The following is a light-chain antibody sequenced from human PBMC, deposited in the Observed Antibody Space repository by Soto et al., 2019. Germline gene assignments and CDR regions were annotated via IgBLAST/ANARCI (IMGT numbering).Light chain of an antibody. CDR2: DVT. V-gene: IGLV2-8*01. J-gene: IGLJ2*01. CDR3: SSFAGTNPDIV. CDR1: RSDVGGDNY. Sequence: QSVLTQPPSASGSPGQSVTISCTGPRSDVGGDNYVSWYHQRPGKAPKLIIFDVTERPSGVPGRFSASKSGDTASLTVTGLRAEDEGIYYCSSFAGTNPDIVFGGGTKLTVL.